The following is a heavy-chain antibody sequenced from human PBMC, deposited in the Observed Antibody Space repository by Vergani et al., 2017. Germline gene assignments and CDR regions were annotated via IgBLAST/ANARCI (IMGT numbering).Heavy chain of an antibody. CDR2: IYTSGST. D-gene: IGHD6-13*01. J-gene: IGHJ6*03. CDR3: ARWAADPSDYYYYMDV. Sequence: QVQLQESGPGLVKPSQTLSLTCTVSGGSISSGSYYWSWIRQPAGKGLEWIGRIYTSGSTNYNPSLKSLFTMSVDTSKNQFSLKLSSVTAADTAVYYCARWAADPSDYYYYMDVWGKGTTVTVSS. V-gene: IGHV4-61*02. CDR1: GGSISSGSYY.